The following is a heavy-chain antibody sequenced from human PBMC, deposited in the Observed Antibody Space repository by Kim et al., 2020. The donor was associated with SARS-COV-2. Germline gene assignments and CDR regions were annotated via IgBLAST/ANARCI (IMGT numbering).Heavy chain of an antibody. Sequence: GGSLRLSCAGSGFTFNNFGMHWVRQTPGKGLEWLASISYEGSKKYYEDSLKGRFTISRDSSTSTLYLQMNSLRAEDTALYYCARSGGVFDYRSSYY. CDR1: GFTFNNFG. CDR2: ISYEGSKK. J-gene: IGHJ6*03. V-gene: IGHV3-30*03. CDR3: ARSGGVFDYRSSYY. D-gene: IGHD3-3*01.